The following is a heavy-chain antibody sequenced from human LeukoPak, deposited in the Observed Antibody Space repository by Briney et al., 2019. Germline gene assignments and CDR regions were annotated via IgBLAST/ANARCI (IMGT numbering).Heavy chain of an antibody. Sequence: GGSLRLSCAASGFTFSTYWMTWVRQAPGKGLEWVASLNQDGSEKYYVDSVKGRFTISRDNAQKSLYLETKSLSAKDTAVYYCARAVTSTEGYWGQGTLVTVSS. CDR1: GFTFSTYW. V-gene: IGHV3-7*03. J-gene: IGHJ4*02. CDR2: LNQDGSEK. CDR3: ARAVTSTEGY.